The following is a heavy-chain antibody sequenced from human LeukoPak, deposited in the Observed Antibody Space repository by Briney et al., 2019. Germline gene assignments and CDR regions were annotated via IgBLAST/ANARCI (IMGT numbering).Heavy chain of an antibody. CDR1: GFTLRRYA. V-gene: IGHV3-23*01. CDR2: ISGSCGST. CDR3: AKDIVVVPAPVGYFDL. J-gene: IGHJ2*01. D-gene: IGHD2-2*01. Sequence: GGSLRLSCAASGFTLRRYAMSWVRQAPARGLEWVSGISGSCGSTYYADSVKGRFTISRDNSKNTEYLQMNSLRAEDTAVYYCAKDIVVVPAPVGYFDLWGRGTLVTVSS.